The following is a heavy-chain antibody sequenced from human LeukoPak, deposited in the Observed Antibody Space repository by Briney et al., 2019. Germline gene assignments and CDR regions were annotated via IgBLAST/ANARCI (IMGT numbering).Heavy chain of an antibody. D-gene: IGHD6-13*01. Sequence: GGSLRLSCAASGFTFSSYGMHWVRQAPGKGLEWVAVIWYDGSNKYYADSVKGRFTISRDNSKNTLYLQMNSLRAEDTAVCYCARDSAIAAAGGLDYWGQGTLVTVSS. CDR3: ARDSAIAAAGGLDY. V-gene: IGHV3-33*01. CDR2: IWYDGSNK. J-gene: IGHJ4*02. CDR1: GFTFSSYG.